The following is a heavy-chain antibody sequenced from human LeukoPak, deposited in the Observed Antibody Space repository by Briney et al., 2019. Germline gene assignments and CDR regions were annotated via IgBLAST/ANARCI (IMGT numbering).Heavy chain of an antibody. V-gene: IGHV3-74*01. J-gene: IGHJ4*02. Sequence: GGSLRLSCAASGFTFSSYWMHWVRQAPGKGLVWVSRINSDGSSTSYADSVKGRFTISRDNAKNTLYLQMNSLRAEDTAVYYCAAVFLVSYDSSGYYCFDYWGRGTLVTVSS. CDR1: GFTFSSYW. CDR3: AAVFLVSYDSSGYYCFDY. CDR2: INSDGSST. D-gene: IGHD3-22*01.